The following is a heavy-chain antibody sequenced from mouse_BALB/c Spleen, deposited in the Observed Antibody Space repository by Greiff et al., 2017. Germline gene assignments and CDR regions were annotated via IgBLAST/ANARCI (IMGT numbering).Heavy chain of an antibody. CDR3: ARGKDCGSSYDDFDY. CDR2: INPNNGGT. J-gene: IGHJ2*01. Sequence: VQLQQSGPELVKPGASVKLPCKASGYTFTDYYMDWVKQSHGKSLEWIGDINPNNGGTIYNQKFKGKATMTVDKSSSTAYMELRSLTSEDTAVYYCARGKDCGSSYDDFDYWGQGTTVTVSS. V-gene: IGHV1-18*01. CDR1: GYTFTDYY. D-gene: IGHD1-1*01.